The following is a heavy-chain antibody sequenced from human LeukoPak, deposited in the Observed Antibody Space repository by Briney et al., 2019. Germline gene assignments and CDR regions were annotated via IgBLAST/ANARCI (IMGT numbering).Heavy chain of an antibody. CDR1: GGTFSSYA. Sequence: ASVKASCKASGGTFSSYAISWVRQAPGQGLEWMGGIIPIFGTANYAKKFQGRVTITTDESTSTAYMGLSSLRSEDTAVYYCARARPNIVVVPAAIYWFAPWGQGTLVTVSS. J-gene: IGHJ5*02. V-gene: IGHV1-69*05. CDR3: ARARPNIVVVPAAIYWFAP. CDR2: IIPIFGTA. D-gene: IGHD2-2*02.